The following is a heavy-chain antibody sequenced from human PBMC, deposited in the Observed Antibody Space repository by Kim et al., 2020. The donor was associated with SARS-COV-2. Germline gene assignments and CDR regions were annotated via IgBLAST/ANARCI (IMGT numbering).Heavy chain of an antibody. J-gene: IGHJ1*01. CDR1: GFTFSSYA. Sequence: GGSLRLSCAASGFTFSSYAMHWVRQAPGKGLEYVSAISSNGGSTYYANSVKGRFTISRDNSKNTLYLQMGSLRAEDMAVYYCARGPLVGSGYSVYFQHWGQGTLVTVSS. CDR3: ARGPLVGSGYSVYFQH. V-gene: IGHV3-64*01. CDR2: ISSNGGST. D-gene: IGHD3-22*01.